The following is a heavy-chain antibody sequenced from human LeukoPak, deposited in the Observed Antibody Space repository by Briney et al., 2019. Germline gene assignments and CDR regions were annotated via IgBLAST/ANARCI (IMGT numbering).Heavy chain of an antibody. CDR3: AREALSGSYFDY. V-gene: IGHV1-18*01. Sequence: ASVKVSCKASGYTFTSYGISWVRQAPGQGLEWMGWISAYNGNTNYAQKLRGRVTMTTDTSTSTAYMELRSLRSDDTAVYYCAREALSGSYFDYWGQGTLVTVSS. CDR1: GYTFTSYG. D-gene: IGHD1-14*01. CDR2: ISAYNGNT. J-gene: IGHJ4*02.